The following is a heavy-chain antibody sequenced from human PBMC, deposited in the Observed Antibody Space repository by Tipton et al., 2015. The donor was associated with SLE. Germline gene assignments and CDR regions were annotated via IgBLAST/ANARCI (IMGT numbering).Heavy chain of an antibody. Sequence: TLSLTCTVSGGSISSSSYYWGWIRQPPGKGLEWIGSIYYSGSTNYNPSLKSRVTISVDTSKNQFSLKLSSVTAADTAVYYCARGGITKGDYWGQGTLVTVSS. CDR2: IYYSGST. J-gene: IGHJ4*02. CDR3: ARGGITKGDY. CDR1: GGSISSSSYY. V-gene: IGHV4-39*07. D-gene: IGHD5-24*01.